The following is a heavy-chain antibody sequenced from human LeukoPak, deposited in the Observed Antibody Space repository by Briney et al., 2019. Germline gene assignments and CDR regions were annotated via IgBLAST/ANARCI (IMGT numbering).Heavy chain of an antibody. J-gene: IGHJ4*02. CDR3: ARAIRYQLLSDY. Sequence: GASVKASCKTSGYTFNTYDINWLRQAAGQGLEWMGWMNPNSANTGFAQQFHGRTAITSDTSQATAYFELTSLTPEDPAVSYFARAIRYQLLSDYWGQGTLVTVSS. D-gene: IGHD2-2*01. CDR1: GYTFNTYD. CDR2: MNPNSANT. V-gene: IGHV1-8*03.